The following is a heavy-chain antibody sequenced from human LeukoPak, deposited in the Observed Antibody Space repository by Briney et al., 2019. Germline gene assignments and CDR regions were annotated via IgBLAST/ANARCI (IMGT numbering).Heavy chain of an antibody. CDR1: GFTFSSYS. D-gene: IGHD5-18*01. J-gene: IGHJ4*02. Sequence: GGSLRLSCAASGFTFSSYSMNWVRQAPGKGLEWVSSISSSSSYIYYADSMKGRFTISRDNAKNSLYLQMNSLRAEDTAVYYCARDLADTAMVKVLWGQGTLVTVSS. CDR2: ISSSSSYI. V-gene: IGHV3-21*01. CDR3: ARDLADTAMVKVL.